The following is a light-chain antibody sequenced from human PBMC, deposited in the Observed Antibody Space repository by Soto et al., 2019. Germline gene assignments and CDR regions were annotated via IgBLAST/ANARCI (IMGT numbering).Light chain of an antibody. Sequence: DMLMTQSPNSLAVSLGERATINCKSSQSVLDSSINKNYLAWYQQKPGQPPKLLIYWASTRESGVPDRFSGSESGTDFTLTISSLQAEDVAVYYCQQYYNTPWTFGQRTKVAIK. CDR2: WAS. CDR3: QQYYNTPWT. V-gene: IGKV4-1*01. J-gene: IGKJ1*01. CDR1: QSVLDSSINKNY.